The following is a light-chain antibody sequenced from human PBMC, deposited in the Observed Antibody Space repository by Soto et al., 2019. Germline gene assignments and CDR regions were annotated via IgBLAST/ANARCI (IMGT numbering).Light chain of an antibody. Sequence: DIQITQSPSTLSASVGDRVTISCRASQSISSWLAWYQQKPGMTPKLLIYDASRLESGVPSRFSGSGSGTEFTLTISSLQPDDFATYYCQQYNDYVNSFGQGTKLEMK. CDR1: QSISSW. CDR3: QQYNDYVNS. V-gene: IGKV1-5*01. J-gene: IGKJ2*01. CDR2: DAS.